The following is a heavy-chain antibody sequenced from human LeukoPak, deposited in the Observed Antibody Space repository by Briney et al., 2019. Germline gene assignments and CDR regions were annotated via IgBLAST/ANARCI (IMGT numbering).Heavy chain of an antibody. CDR2: MNPNSGNT. CDR1: GYTFTGYY. V-gene: IGHV1-8*02. J-gene: IGHJ6*02. Sequence: GASVKVSCKASGYTFTGYYMHWVRQAPGQGLEWMGWMNPNSGNTGYAQKFQGRVTMTRNTSISTAYMELSSLRSEDTAVYYCARGNRHYYGMDVWGQGTTVTVSS. CDR3: ARGNRHYYGMDV.